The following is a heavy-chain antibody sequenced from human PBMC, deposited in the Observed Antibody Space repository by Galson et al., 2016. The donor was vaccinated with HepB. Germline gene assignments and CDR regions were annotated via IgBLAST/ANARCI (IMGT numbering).Heavy chain of an antibody. Sequence: TLSLTCTVSGGSISSGDYYWSWIRQHPGKGLEWIGYIYNSGSTYYTPSLKSRITISVDMSKNQFSLKLNSVTAADTAVYYCARGPPVAARTYYYGMDVWGQGTTVTVSS. CDR3: ARGPPVAARTYYYGMDV. CDR2: IYNSGST. CDR1: GGSISSGDYY. V-gene: IGHV4-31*03. J-gene: IGHJ6*02. D-gene: IGHD2-15*01.